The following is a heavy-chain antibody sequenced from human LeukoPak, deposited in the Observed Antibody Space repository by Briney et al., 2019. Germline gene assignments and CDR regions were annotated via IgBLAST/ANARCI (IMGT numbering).Heavy chain of an antibody. CDR2: IYHSGST. D-gene: IGHD5-18*01. V-gene: IGHV4-30-2*01. Sequence: PSETLSLTCAVSGGSISSGGYSWSWIRQPPGKGLEWIRYIYHSGSTYYNPSLKSRVTISVDRSKNQFSLKLSSVTAADTAVYYCARGGYSYGPFDYWGQGTLVTVSS. CDR3: ARGGYSYGPFDY. J-gene: IGHJ4*02. CDR1: GGSISSGGYS.